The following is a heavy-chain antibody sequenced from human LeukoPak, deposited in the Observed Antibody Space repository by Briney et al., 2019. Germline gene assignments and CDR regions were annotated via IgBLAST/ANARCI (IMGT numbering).Heavy chain of an antibody. D-gene: IGHD6-19*01. CDR3: ARGASSGLYYQFDY. Sequence: SETLSLTCIVSGDSISNYYWRWIRQPAGKGLQWIGRINIRGNTNYNPSLKSRVTISVDTSKNQFSLKLSSVTAADTAVYYCARGASSGLYYQFDYWGQGTLVTVSS. CDR2: INIRGNT. CDR1: GDSISNYY. V-gene: IGHV4-4*07. J-gene: IGHJ4*02.